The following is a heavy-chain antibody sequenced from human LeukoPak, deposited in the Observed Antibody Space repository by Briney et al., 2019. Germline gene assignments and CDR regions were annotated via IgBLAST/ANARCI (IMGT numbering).Heavy chain of an antibody. CDR2: ISAYNGNT. Sequence: ASVKVSCKASGYTFTSYGISWVRQAPGQGLEWMGWISAYNGNTNYAQKLQGRVTITADESTSTAYMELSSLRSEDTAVYYCTSPGYDFWSGQTRWDYYYYYMDVWGKGTTVTVSS. CDR1: GYTFTSYG. D-gene: IGHD3-3*01. CDR3: TSPGYDFWSGQTRWDYYYYYMDV. V-gene: IGHV1-18*01. J-gene: IGHJ6*03.